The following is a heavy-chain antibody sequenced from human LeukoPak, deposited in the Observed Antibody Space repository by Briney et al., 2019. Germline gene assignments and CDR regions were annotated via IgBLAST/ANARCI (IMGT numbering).Heavy chain of an antibody. CDR3: ARLGVEAVAGTRFDY. D-gene: IGHD6-19*01. V-gene: IGHV4-39*01. J-gene: IGHJ4*02. CDR1: GGSISSSSDY. Sequence: SETLSLTCTVSGGSISSSSDYWGCIRPPQGKELEWIVTVFDSGSTYYNPSLSRRVTITVDTSKIQFSLRLNSVTAADTAVYYCARLGVEAVAGTRFDYWGQGTLVTVSS. CDR2: VFDSGST.